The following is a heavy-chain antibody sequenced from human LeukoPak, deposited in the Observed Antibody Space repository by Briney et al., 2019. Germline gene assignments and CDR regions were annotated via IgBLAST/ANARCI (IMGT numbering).Heavy chain of an antibody. D-gene: IGHD6-19*01. V-gene: IGHV4-4*07. CDR2: IYSSGST. CDR3: ARGKEMTAVAGYYSFDY. CDR1: GGCISGHY. J-gene: IGHJ4*02. Sequence: SETLSLTCTVSGGCISGHYWTWIRQPAGRGLEWIGRIYSSGSTYYNPSLMSRVTISLDTSNNQFSLRVTSVTAADTAVYYCARGKEMTAVAGYYSFDYWGQGTLVSVSS.